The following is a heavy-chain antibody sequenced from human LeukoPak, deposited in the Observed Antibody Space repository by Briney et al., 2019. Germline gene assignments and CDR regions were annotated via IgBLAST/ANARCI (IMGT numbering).Heavy chain of an antibody. CDR1: GFTFSSYS. CDR2: ISNSSSYI. Sequence: GGSLRLSCAASGFTFSSYSMNWVRQAPGEGLEWVSSISNSSSYIYYADSVKGRFTISRDNAKNSLYLQMNSLRAEDTAVYYCARSPKWEHPYYYYYMDVWGKGTTVTVSS. J-gene: IGHJ6*03. CDR3: ARSPKWEHPYYYYYMDV. V-gene: IGHV3-21*01. D-gene: IGHD1-26*01.